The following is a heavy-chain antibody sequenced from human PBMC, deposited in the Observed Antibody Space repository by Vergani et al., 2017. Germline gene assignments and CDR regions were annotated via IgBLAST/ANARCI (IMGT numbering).Heavy chain of an antibody. CDR1: GFIFSDFW. Sequence: VESGGGLVQPGGSLRLSCSPSGFIFSDFWLTWVRKAPGKGLEWVANINSRGTKTEYMPSLGARFSTSRDNTQRSLHLQMYNLRVEVTAIYYCARAGVRAGFDFWGQGTLVTVSS. J-gene: IGHJ4*02. CDR3: ARAGVRAGFDF. D-gene: IGHD2-8*01. V-gene: IGHV3-7*03. CDR2: INSRGTKT.